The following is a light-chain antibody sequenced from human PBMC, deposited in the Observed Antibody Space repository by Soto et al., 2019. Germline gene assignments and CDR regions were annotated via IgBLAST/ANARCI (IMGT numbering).Light chain of an antibody. J-gene: IGKJ2*01. Sequence: EIVLTQSPGTLSLSPGERATLSCRASQSVSSSNLAWYQQKPGQAPRLLIYGASSRATGIPDRFSGSGYGTDFALTIGGLEPEDFAMYYCQQYGSSPPATFGQGTNLEIK. V-gene: IGKV3-20*01. CDR1: QSVSSSN. CDR3: QQYGSSPPAT. CDR2: GAS.